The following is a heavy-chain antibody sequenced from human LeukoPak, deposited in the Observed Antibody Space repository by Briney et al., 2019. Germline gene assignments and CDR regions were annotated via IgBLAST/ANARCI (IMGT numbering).Heavy chain of an antibody. CDR2: ITSSGATT. CDR1: GFTISTYA. CDR3: AKEFIAGDGHVDCDS. V-gene: IGHV3-23*01. Sequence: SGGSLRLSCAASGFTISTYAMTWVRQAPGKGLEWVSSITSSGATTYYADSVKGRFTISRDISKNTLYLQMNSLTAKDSAVYYCAKEFIAGDGHVDCDSWGQGTLVTVSS. D-gene: IGHD5-24*01. J-gene: IGHJ4*02.